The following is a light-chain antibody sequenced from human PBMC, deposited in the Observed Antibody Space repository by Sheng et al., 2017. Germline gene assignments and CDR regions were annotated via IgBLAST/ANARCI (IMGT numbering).Light chain of an antibody. J-gene: IGKJ3*01. Sequence: DIVMTQSPDSLAVSLGERATINCKSSQSVLYSSNNKNYLAWYQQKPGQPPKLLIYWASTRESGVPDRFSGSGSGTDFTLTISSLQAEDVAVYYCQHYYTTPPTFGPGTKVHVK. CDR3: QHYYTTPPT. CDR2: WAS. CDR1: QSVLYSSNNKNY. V-gene: IGKV4-1*01.